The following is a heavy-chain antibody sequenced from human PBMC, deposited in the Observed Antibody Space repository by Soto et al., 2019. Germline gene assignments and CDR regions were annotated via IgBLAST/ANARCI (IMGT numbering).Heavy chain of an antibody. CDR3: ARGSTSSPAPIDY. Sequence: GSLRLSCAASGFTVSNYMSWVRQAPGKGLEWVSVIYSGGSTYYADSVKGRFTISRDNSKNTLYLQVSSLRAEDTAVYYCARGSTSSPAPIDYWGQGTLVTVSS. J-gene: IGHJ4*02. D-gene: IGHD6-13*01. CDR1: GFTVSNY. V-gene: IGHV3-66*01. CDR2: IYSGGST.